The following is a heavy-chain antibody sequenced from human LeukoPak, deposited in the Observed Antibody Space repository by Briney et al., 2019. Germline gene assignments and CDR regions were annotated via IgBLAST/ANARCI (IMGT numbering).Heavy chain of an antibody. Sequence: SETLSLTCTVSGGSISSSSAYWGWIRQPPGKGLEWIGSIYYSKNTYYNPSLKSRVTISADTSKNQFSLTLGSVSATDTAVYYCVSPRGFSYGYFDYWAREPWSPSPQ. CDR2: IYYSKNT. J-gene: IGHJ4*02. D-gene: IGHD5-18*01. V-gene: IGHV4-39*01. CDR3: VSPRGFSYGYFDY. CDR1: GGSISSSSAY.